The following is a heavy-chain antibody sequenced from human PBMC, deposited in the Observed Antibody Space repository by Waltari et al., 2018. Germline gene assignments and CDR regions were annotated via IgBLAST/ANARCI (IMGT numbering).Heavy chain of an antibody. Sequence: QLQLQASGPGLVKPSETLSLPCTVSGGSISSSRYYWGCIRQPPRKGLEWIGSIYYSGSTYYNPSLKSRVTISVDTSKNQFSLKLSSVTAADTAVYYCARQDYYYDSSGYYYLFDYWGQGTLVTVSS. CDR1: GGSISSSRYY. CDR2: IYYSGST. V-gene: IGHV4-39*01. D-gene: IGHD3-22*01. J-gene: IGHJ4*02. CDR3: ARQDYYYDSSGYYYLFDY.